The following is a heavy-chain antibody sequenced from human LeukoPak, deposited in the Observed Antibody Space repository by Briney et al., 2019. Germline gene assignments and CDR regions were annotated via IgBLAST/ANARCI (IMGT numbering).Heavy chain of an antibody. V-gene: IGHV3-30*18. Sequence: GRSLRLSCAASGFTFSSYGMHWVRQAPAKGLEWVAVISYDGSNKYYADSVKGRFTISRDNSKNTLYLQMNSLRAEDTAVYYCAKDIQLWTSGFDYWGQGTLVTVSS. CDR3: AKDIQLWTSGFDY. CDR2: ISYDGSNK. J-gene: IGHJ4*02. CDR1: GFTFSSYG. D-gene: IGHD5-18*01.